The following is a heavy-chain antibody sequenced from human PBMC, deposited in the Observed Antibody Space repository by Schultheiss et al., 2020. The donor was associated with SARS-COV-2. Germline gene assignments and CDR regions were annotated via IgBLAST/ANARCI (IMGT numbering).Heavy chain of an antibody. Sequence: SETLSLTCTVSGGSISSSSYYWGWIRQPPGKGLEWIGSIYYSGSTYYNPSLKSRVTISVDTSKNQFSLKLSSVTAADTAVYYCARHVEEVGASTDFDYWGQGTLVTVSS. CDR2: IYYSGST. CDR3: ARHVEEVGASTDFDY. CDR1: GGSISSSSYY. J-gene: IGHJ4*02. D-gene: IGHD1-26*01. V-gene: IGHV4-39*01.